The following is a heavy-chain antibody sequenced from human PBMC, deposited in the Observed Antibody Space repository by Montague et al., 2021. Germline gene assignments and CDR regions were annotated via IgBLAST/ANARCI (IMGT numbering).Heavy chain of an antibody. CDR3: ARDTVGASGYFYYYYMDV. J-gene: IGHJ6*03. D-gene: IGHD1-26*01. CDR2: LSNGGST. Sequence: SETLSLTCTVFGDSINTYSWSWIRRPAGKGLEWIGRLSNGGSTNSNPPLKSRVSMSVDTSKNQFSLKLSSVTAADTAVYFCARDTVGASGYFYYYYMDVWGRGTTVTVSS. V-gene: IGHV4-4*07. CDR1: GDSINTYS.